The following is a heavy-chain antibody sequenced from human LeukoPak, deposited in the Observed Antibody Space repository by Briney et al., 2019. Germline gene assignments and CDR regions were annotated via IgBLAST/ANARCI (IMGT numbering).Heavy chain of an antibody. CDR1: GFTFSSGS. CDR3: TASVGEMALDY. CDR2: CGDRSAYI. J-gene: IGHJ4*02. V-gene: IGHV3-21*01. D-gene: IGHD3-16*01. Sequence: PGRTLRLSCAASGFTFSSGSMRWGCPAPRKGPEWVSSCGDRSAYIYYADSVKGRLTISRDNAKNSLYLQMDGLRVDDTAVYYCTASVGEMALDYWGQGTLVTVSS.